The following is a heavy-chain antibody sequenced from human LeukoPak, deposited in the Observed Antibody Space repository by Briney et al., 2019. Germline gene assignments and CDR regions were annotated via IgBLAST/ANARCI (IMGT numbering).Heavy chain of an antibody. V-gene: IGHV3-23*01. J-gene: IGHJ4*02. CDR1: GFTFSTYS. CDR2: INDNGDTT. CDR3: AKLLSNSGRFLY. Sequence: GGSLRLSCAASGFTFSTYSMSWVRQTPEKGLEWVSVINDNGDTTFYADSVRGRFTISRDNSKNTLYLQMNSLRAEDTAVYYCAKLLSNSGRFLYWGQGTLVTVSS. D-gene: IGHD4-23*01.